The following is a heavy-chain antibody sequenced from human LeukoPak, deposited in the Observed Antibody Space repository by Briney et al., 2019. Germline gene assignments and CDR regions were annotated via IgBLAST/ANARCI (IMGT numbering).Heavy chain of an antibody. CDR3: ARDRQPAYDILTGGIFDY. D-gene: IGHD3-9*01. Sequence: SVKVSCKASGGTFSSYAISWVRQAPGQGLEWMGGIIPIFGTANYAQKFQGRVTITADESTSTAYMELSSLRSEDTAVYYCARDRQPAYDILTGGIFDYWGQGTLVTVSS. J-gene: IGHJ4*02. V-gene: IGHV1-69*13. CDR2: IIPIFGTA. CDR1: GGTFSSYA.